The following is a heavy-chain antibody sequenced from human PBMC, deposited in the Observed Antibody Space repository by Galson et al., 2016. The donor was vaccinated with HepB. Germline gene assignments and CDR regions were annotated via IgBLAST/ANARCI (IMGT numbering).Heavy chain of an antibody. V-gene: IGHV4-39*01. D-gene: IGHD3-22*01. CDR3: ASSSYYYDTAGPVTDI. Sequence: SETLSLTCTVSGDSISGSSYYWGWIRQPPGKGLEWIGSIYYSGRTHYNPSLKSRVTISVDTSKNQFSLKLNSVTAADTAVYYCASSSYYYDTAGPVTDIWGQGTMVTVSS. CDR1: GDSISGSSYY. J-gene: IGHJ3*02. CDR2: IYYSGRT.